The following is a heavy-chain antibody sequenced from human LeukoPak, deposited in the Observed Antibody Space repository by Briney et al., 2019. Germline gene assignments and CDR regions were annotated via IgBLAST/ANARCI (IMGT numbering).Heavy chain of an antibody. V-gene: IGHV3-20*04. Sequence: GGSLRLSCVASGFIFEEYGMTWVRQAPGKGLEWVSGINGNGGSRGYAASVKGRFTISRDNANNSLYLQMNSLRAEDTALYYCARGSSFHNYWGQGTLVTVSS. CDR1: GFIFEEYG. CDR3: ARGSSFHNY. J-gene: IGHJ4*02. D-gene: IGHD6-6*01. CDR2: INGNGGSR.